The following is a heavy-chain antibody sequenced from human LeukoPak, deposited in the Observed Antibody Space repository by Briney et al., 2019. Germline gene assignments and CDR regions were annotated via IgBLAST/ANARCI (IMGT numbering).Heavy chain of an antibody. CDR1: GFTFSSYS. Sequence: GGSLRLSCAASGFTFSSYSMNGVRQAPGKGLEWVSYISSSSSTIYYADSVKGRFTISRDNAKNSLYLQMNSLRAEDTAVYYCARDSYGDYGRNWGQGTLVTVSS. J-gene: IGHJ4*02. CDR2: ISSSSSTI. V-gene: IGHV3-48*01. CDR3: ARDSYGDYGRN. D-gene: IGHD4-17*01.